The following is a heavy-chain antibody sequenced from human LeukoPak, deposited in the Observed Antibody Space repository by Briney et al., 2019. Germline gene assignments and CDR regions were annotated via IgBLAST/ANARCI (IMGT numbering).Heavy chain of an antibody. D-gene: IGHD5-18*01. V-gene: IGHV4-61*01. CDR2: IYYSGST. CDR3: ARLYGYGQYYYYGMDV. Sequence: SETLSLICTVSGGSVSSGSYYWSWIRQPPGKGLEWIGYIYYSGSTNYNPSLKSRVTISVDTSKNQFSLKLSSVTAADTAVYYCARLYGYGQYYYYGMDVWGQGTTVTVSS. J-gene: IGHJ6*02. CDR1: GGSVSSGSYY.